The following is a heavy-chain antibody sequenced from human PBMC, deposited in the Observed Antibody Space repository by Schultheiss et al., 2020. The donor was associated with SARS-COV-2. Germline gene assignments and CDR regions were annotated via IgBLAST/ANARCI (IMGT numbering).Heavy chain of an antibody. Sequence: SETLSLTCTVSGGSISSYYWSWIRQPPGKGLEWIGYIYYSGSTNYNPSLKSRVTISVDTSKNQFSLKLSSVTAADTAVYYCARVPDTSYDFWSGYYGSWFDPWGQGTLVTVSS. J-gene: IGHJ5*02. CDR2: IYYSGST. D-gene: IGHD3-3*01. CDR1: GGSISSYY. V-gene: IGHV4-59*01. CDR3: ARVPDTSYDFWSGYYGSWFDP.